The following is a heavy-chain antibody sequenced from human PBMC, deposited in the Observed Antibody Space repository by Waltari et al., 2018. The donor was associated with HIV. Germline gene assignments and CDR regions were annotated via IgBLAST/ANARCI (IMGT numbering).Heavy chain of an antibody. D-gene: IGHD6-19*01. J-gene: IGHJ4*02. CDR2: ITSDGDTT. CDR1: GFTFSNYT. V-gene: IGHV3-64*01. Sequence: EVQLVESGGGLVQPGGSLRLSCAASGFTFSNYTMHWVRQAPGNGLEYLSAITSDGDTTYYVNSVKGRFTISRDNSKNTLYLQMGSLRAEDMAVFYCVRDSSGYYGHFDYWGQGTLVTVSS. CDR3: VRDSSGYYGHFDY.